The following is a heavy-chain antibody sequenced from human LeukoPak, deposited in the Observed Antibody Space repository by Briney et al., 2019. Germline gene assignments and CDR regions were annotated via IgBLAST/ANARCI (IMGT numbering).Heavy chain of an antibody. CDR3: AREGGPYRPLDY. J-gene: IGHJ4*02. CDR2: IYYSGST. Sequence: PSETLSLTCTVSGGSISSYYWSWIRQPPGKGLEWIGYIYYSGSTNYNPSLKSRVTISVDTSKNQFTLKLSSVTAADTAVYYCAREGGPYRPLDYSGREPWSPSPQ. V-gene: IGHV4-59*01. CDR1: GGSISSYY.